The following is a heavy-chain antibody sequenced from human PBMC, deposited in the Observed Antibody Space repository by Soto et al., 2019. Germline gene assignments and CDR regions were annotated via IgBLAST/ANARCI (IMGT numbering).Heavy chain of an antibody. Sequence: QMQLQESGPGLVKPSETLSLTCTVSGGSISSSSYYWGWIRQPPGKGLEWIGTMYYSGSTYYNPSLKSRVTISVDTSKTQFSLRLSSVTATDTAVYYCARLSSGSFDYWGQGTLVTVSS. CDR1: GGSISSSSYY. D-gene: IGHD3-10*01. CDR2: MYYSGST. J-gene: IGHJ4*02. V-gene: IGHV4-39*01. CDR3: ARLSSGSFDY.